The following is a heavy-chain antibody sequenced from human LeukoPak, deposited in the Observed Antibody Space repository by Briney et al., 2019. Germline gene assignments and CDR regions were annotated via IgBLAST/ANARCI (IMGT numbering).Heavy chain of an antibody. CDR3: ARGKGTSYLSSFDY. CDR1: GFTFSSYV. V-gene: IGHV3-30*04. Sequence: GGSLRLSCAASGFTFSSYVMHWVRQAPGKGLEWVAIISYDGSNEYYADSVKGRFTISRDNSKNTLYLQMNSLRAADTAVYYCARGKGTSYLSSFDYWGQGTLVTVSS. D-gene: IGHD6-6*01. J-gene: IGHJ4*02. CDR2: ISYDGSNE.